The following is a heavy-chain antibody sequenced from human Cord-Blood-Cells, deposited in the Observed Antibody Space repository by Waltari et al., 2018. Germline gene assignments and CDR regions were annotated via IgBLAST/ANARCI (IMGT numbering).Heavy chain of an antibody. CDR3: ARDSGDYVWGSYRYFDY. CDR2: ISSSSSYI. D-gene: IGHD3-16*02. Sequence: EVQLVGFGEGLVKPGGSLRLPCAASVFTFSSYSRNWARQAPGKGLEWVSSISSSSSYIYYADSVKGRFTISRDNAKNSLYLQMNSLRAEDTAVYYCARDSGDYVWGSYRYFDYWGQGTLVTVSS. J-gene: IGHJ4*02. V-gene: IGHV3-21*01. CDR1: VFTFSSYS.